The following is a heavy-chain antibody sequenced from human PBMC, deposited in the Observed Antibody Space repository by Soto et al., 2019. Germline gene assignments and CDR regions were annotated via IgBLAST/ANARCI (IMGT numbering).Heavy chain of an antibody. CDR1: GGTFNSYD. Sequence: QVQLVQSGAEVKKPGSSMKVSCKASGGTFNSYDINWVRQAPGQGLEWMGGIIPIVETPKYAQKCQGRGNITAYESTNTVYMELSSLRSEDTAMYYCARLSRPNYYDTSGFFKDNWFDPWGQGTLVTVSS. CDR3: ARLSRPNYYDTSGFFKDNWFDP. CDR2: IIPIVETP. D-gene: IGHD3-22*01. J-gene: IGHJ5*02. V-gene: IGHV1-69*01.